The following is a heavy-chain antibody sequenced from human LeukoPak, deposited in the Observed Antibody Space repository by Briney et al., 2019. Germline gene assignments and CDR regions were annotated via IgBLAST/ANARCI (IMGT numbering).Heavy chain of an antibody. J-gene: IGHJ3*02. CDR3: ARPYYYDSRYYPEGEAFDI. CDR1: GYTFTGYY. Sequence: ASVKVSCKASGYTFTGYYMHWVRQAPGQGLEWMGWINPNRGGTNYAQKFQGRVTMTRDTSISTAYMELSRLRSDDTAVYYCARPYYYDSRYYPEGEAFDIWGQGTMVTVSS. D-gene: IGHD3-22*01. V-gene: IGHV1-2*02. CDR2: INPNRGGT.